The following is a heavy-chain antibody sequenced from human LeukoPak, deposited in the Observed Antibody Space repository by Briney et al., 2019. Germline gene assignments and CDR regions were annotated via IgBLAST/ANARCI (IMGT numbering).Heavy chain of an antibody. D-gene: IGHD5-12*01. Sequence: GGSLRLSCAASRFTFSSYWMTWVRQAPGKGLEWVANIKQDGSEKYYVGSVKGRFAISRDNTKNLLYLQMNSLRAEDTAVYYCAREGGYGGVFDYWGQGTLVTVSS. J-gene: IGHJ4*02. CDR3: AREGGYGGVFDY. CDR1: RFTFSSYW. V-gene: IGHV3-7*05. CDR2: IKQDGSEK.